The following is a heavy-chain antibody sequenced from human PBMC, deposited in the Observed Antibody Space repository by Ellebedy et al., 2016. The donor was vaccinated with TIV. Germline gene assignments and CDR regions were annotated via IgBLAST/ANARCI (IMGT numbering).Heavy chain of an antibody. Sequence: AASVKVSCKASGGTFSNYSISWVRQAPGQGLEWMGGIIPIFGTANYAQKFQGRVTITADESTSTAYMELSSLRSEDTAVYYCAGIRSIAAPRWYDAFDIWGQGTMVTVSS. CDR2: IIPIFGTA. V-gene: IGHV1-69*13. J-gene: IGHJ3*02. CDR3: AGIRSIAAPRWYDAFDI. CDR1: GGTFSNYS. D-gene: IGHD6-6*01.